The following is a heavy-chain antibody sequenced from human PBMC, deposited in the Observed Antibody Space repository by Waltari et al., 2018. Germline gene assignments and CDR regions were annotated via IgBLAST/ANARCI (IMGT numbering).Heavy chain of an antibody. J-gene: IGHJ4*02. Sequence: EVQLVESGGGLVQPGGSLRLSCAASGLTFSRFWMTWVRQAQGKGLEWVANINEDGSEKHYVDSVKGRFTISRDNAKNSLFLQMNSLRADDTAVYCCASGGHVDYCGQGTLVTVSS. CDR1: GLTFSRFW. V-gene: IGHV3-7*01. CDR2: INEDGSEK. CDR3: ASGGHVDY.